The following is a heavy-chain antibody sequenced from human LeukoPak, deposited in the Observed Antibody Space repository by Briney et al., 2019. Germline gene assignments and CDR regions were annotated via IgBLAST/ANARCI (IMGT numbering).Heavy chain of an antibody. J-gene: IGHJ3*02. Sequence: SETLSLTCAGSGGSISSYYWSWLRQPPGKGLDWIGYIYYSGSTNYNPSLTSRVTISVDTSRNQFSLKLSSVTAADTAVYYCASPGYSGSYYAFDIWGQGTMVTVSS. D-gene: IGHD1-26*01. CDR1: GGSISSYY. CDR2: IYYSGST. CDR3: ASPGYSGSYYAFDI. V-gene: IGHV4-59*01.